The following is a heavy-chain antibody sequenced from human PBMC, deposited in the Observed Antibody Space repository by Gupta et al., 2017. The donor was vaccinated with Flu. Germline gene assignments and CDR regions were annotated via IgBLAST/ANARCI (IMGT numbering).Heavy chain of an antibody. V-gene: IGHV3-53*01. Sequence: VQLVESGGNLIQPGGSLRLSCAASGFTVRTNYMSWLRQAPGKGLEWVALISSGDKIFYADSVKDRFTISRDNSNNMLYLQMNSLRAEDTAVYYCARDLVISPGPENYMDVWGKGTTVTVSS. D-gene: IGHD3-10*01. CDR1: GFTVRTNY. CDR3: ARDLVISPGPENYMDV. J-gene: IGHJ6*03. CDR2: ISSGDKI.